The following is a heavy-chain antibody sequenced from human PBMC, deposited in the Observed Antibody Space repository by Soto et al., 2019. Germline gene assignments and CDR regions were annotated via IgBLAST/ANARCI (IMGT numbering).Heavy chain of an antibody. D-gene: IGHD3-9*01. CDR3: AREPAPKDYDIFDYYYYYMDV. Sequence: GGSLRLSCAASGFTFSSYSMNWVRQAPGKGLEWVSYISSSSSTIYYADSVKGRFTISRDNAKNSLYLQMNSLRAEDTAVYYCAREPAPKDYDIFDYYYYYMDVWGKGTTVTVSS. V-gene: IGHV3-48*01. J-gene: IGHJ6*03. CDR2: ISSSSSTI. CDR1: GFTFSSYS.